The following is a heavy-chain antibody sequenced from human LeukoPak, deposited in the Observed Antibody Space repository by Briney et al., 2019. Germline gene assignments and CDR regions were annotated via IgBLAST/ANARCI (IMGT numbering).Heavy chain of an antibody. CDR3: AKGTYGSGSYPYFDY. D-gene: IGHD3-10*01. J-gene: IGHJ4*02. CDR1: GFXFSSYA. CDR2: ISGSGGST. V-gene: IGHV3-23*01. Sequence: GGSLRLSCAASGFXFSSYAMSWVRQAPGKGQEWVSAISGSGGSTYYADSVKGRFTISRDNSKNTLYLQMNSLRAEDTAVCYCAKGTYGSGSYPYFDYWGQGTLVTVSS.